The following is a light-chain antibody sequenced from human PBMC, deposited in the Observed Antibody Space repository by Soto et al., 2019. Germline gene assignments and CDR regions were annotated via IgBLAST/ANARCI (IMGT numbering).Light chain of an antibody. Sequence: DLQMTQSPSSLSASVGDRVTITCRASQSISNYLNWYQQKPGKAPKLLIYLTSSLQSGVPSRFSGSGSGTDFTLTISSLQPEDFATYYCQQSYSTPYTFGQGTKLEIK. CDR2: LTS. V-gene: IGKV1-39*01. J-gene: IGKJ2*01. CDR3: QQSYSTPYT. CDR1: QSISNY.